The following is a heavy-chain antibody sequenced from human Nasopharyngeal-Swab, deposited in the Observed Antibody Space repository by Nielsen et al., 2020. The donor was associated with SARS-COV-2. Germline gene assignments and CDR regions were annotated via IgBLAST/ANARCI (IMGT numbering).Heavy chain of an antibody. J-gene: IGHJ4*02. CDR2: IYYSGST. CDR1: GGSISSSSYY. V-gene: IGHV4-39*01. Sequence: SETLSLTCTVSGGSISSSSYYWGWIRQPPGKGLEWIGSIYYSGSTYYNPSLKSRVIISVDTSKNQFSLKLSSVTAADTAVYYCFGMEWLRGPFDYWGQGTLVTVSS. D-gene: IGHD3-3*01. CDR3: FGMEWLRGPFDY.